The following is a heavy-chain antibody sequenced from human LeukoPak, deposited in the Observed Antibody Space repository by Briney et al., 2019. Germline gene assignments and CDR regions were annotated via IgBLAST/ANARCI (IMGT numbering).Heavy chain of an antibody. CDR2: ISGSGGTI. CDR1: GFTFSDYY. Sequence: GGSLRLSCAASGFTFSDYYMNWIRQAPGKGLEWTSYISGSGGTISYADSVKGRFTISRDNAKSSLYLQMNSLRAEDTAVYYCAREGYDSTGYYPGHWGQGTLVTVSS. J-gene: IGHJ4*02. D-gene: IGHD3-22*01. CDR3: AREGYDSTGYYPGH. V-gene: IGHV3-11*01.